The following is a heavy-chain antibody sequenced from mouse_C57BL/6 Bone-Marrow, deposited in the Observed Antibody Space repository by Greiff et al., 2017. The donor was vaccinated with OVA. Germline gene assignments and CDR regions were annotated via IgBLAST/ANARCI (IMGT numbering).Heavy chain of an antibody. CDR1: GYTFTDYY. CDR2: INPNNGGT. J-gene: IGHJ2*01. CDR3: AEAGTGGWYFDY. D-gene: IGHD4-1*01. V-gene: IGHV1-26*01. Sequence: EVQLQQSGPELVKPGASVKISCKASGYTFTDYYMNWVKQSHGKSLEWIGDINPNNGGTSYNQKFKGKATLTVDKSSSTAYMELRSLTSEDSAVYYCAEAGTGGWYFDYWGQGTTLTVSS.